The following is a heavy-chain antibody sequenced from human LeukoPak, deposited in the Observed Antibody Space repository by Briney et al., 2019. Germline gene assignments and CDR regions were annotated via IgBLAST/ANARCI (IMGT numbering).Heavy chain of an antibody. V-gene: IGHV3-23*01. D-gene: IGHD3-9*01. CDR1: GFTFRDFS. Sequence: GGSLRLSCVASGFTFRDFSMSWVRQAPGKGLEWVSVISNGGDHTYYADSVKGRFAISRDNSKNTLYLQMNSLRTEDTAIYYCAKDRLYFGNDFGDYWGQGTLATVSS. J-gene: IGHJ4*02. CDR2: ISNGGDHT. CDR3: AKDRLYFGNDFGDY.